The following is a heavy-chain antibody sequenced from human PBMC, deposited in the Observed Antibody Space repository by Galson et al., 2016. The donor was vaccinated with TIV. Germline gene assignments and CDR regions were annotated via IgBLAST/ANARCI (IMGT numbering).Heavy chain of an antibody. CDR1: GFSLSDARMG. D-gene: IGHD3-10*01. CDR3: ARISRWFAELGTVYFFDS. Sequence: PALVKPTQTLTLTCTVSGFSLSDARMGVSWIRQPPGKALEWLAHIFSSDEKSYSTSLETRLTISKDTSKSQVALTMASMDPVDTATYYCARISRWFAELGTVYFFDSWGPGTLVTVSS. V-gene: IGHV2-26*02. CDR2: IFSSDEK. J-gene: IGHJ4*02.